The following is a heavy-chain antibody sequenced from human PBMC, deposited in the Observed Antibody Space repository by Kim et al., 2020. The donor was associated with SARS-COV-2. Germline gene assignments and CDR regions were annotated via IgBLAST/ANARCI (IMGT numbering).Heavy chain of an antibody. CDR1: GGSISIYY. CDR2: IYYSGST. J-gene: IGHJ3*02. CDR3: ASLVPAARKGAFDI. Sequence: SETLSLTCTVSGGSISIYYWSWIRQPPGKGLEWIGYIYYSGSTNYNPSLKSRVTISVDTSKNQFSLRLSSVTAADTAVYYCASLVPAARKGAFDIWGQGT. D-gene: IGHD2-2*01. V-gene: IGHV4-59*01.